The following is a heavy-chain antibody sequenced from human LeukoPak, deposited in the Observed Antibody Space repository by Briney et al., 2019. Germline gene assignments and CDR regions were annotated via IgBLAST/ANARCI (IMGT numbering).Heavy chain of an antibody. Sequence: SETLSLTCTVSGGSISSYYWSWIRQPAGKGLEWIGRIYTSGSTNYNPSLKSRVTMSVDTSKNQFSLKLSSVTAADTAVYYCARVLGDYGDYVNQNWFDPWGQGTLVTVSS. CDR1: GGSISSYY. V-gene: IGHV4-4*07. J-gene: IGHJ5*02. CDR2: IYTSGST. CDR3: ARVLGDYGDYVNQNWFDP. D-gene: IGHD4-17*01.